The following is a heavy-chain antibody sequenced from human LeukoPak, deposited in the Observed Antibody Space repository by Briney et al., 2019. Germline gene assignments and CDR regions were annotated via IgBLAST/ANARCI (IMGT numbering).Heavy chain of an antibody. V-gene: IGHV4-59*01. CDR1: GGSISSYY. J-gene: IGHJ6*03. Sequence: PSETLSLTCTVSGGSISSYYWSWIRQPPGKGLEWIGYIYYSGSTNYNPSLKSRVTISVDTSKNQFSLKLSSVTAADTAVYYCARSKAYYDILTGYDYYYYYMDVWGKGTTVTISS. CDR2: IYYSGST. CDR3: ARSKAYYDILTGYDYYYYYMDV. D-gene: IGHD3-9*01.